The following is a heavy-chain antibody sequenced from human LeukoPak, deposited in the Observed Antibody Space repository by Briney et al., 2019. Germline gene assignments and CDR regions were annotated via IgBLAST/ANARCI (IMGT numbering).Heavy chain of an antibody. CDR2: ISWNSGSI. V-gene: IGHV3-9*01. Sequence: GGSLRLSCAASGFTFDDYAMHWVRQAPGKGLEWVSGISWNSGSIGYADSVKGRFTISRDNAKNSLYLQMNSLRAEDTAVYYCXXXXXXXXXXXXXXXPRAYYYYMDVWGKGTTVTVSS. J-gene: IGHJ6*03. CDR3: XXXXXXXXXXXXXXXPRAYYYYMDV. CDR1: GFTFDDYA.